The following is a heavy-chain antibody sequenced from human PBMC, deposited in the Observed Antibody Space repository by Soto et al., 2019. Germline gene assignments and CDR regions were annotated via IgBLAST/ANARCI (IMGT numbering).Heavy chain of an antibody. V-gene: IGHV3-9*01. CDR3: VKGYLGDYEGLVYAFDI. CDR2: ISCNSGSI. Sequence: EVQLVESGGGLVQPGRSLRLSCEASGFTFDDYAMHWVRQAPGKGLEWVSVISCNSGSICYADSVKGRFTISRDNAKNSLYLQMTSLRAEDTALYYCVKGYLGDYEGLVYAFDIWGQGKMVTVAS. D-gene: IGHD4-17*01. CDR1: GFTFDDYA. J-gene: IGHJ3*02.